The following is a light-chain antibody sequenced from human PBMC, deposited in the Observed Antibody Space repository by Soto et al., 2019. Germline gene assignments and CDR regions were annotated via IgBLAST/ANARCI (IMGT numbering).Light chain of an antibody. V-gene: IGKV3-11*01. CDR3: QQSRDWPRS. J-gene: IGKJ2*01. CDR2: DAS. Sequence: EIVLTQSPAPLSLSPGERATLSCRASQSISSYLAWYQQKPGQAPRLLFYDASIRAAGIPARFSGSGFGTDFTLTISSLEPEDLACYFCQQSRDWPRSFGRGIQLAVK. CDR1: QSISSY.